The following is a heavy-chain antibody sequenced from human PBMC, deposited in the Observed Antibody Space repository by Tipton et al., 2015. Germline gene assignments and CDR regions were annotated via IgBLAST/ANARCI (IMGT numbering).Heavy chain of an antibody. CDR2: ISNSGNT. CDR1: GGSVSRGYYD. J-gene: IGHJ4*02. Sequence: TLSLTCTLSGGSVSRGYYDWTWIRQPPGKGLEWIGYISNSGNTKHNPSLKSRVTISVDTSKNQFSLKLSSVTAADTAVYYCARSPFKSGYFDYWGQGTLVTVPS. D-gene: IGHD2/OR15-2a*01. CDR3: ARSPFKSGYFDY. V-gene: IGHV4-61*01.